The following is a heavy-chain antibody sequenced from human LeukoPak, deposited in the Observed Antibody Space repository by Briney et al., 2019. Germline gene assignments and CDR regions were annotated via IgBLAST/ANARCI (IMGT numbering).Heavy chain of an antibody. Sequence: GSSVKVSCKASGGTFSSYAISWVRQAPGQGLEWMGGIIPIFGTANYAQKFQGRVTITTDESTSTAYMELSSLRSEDTAVYYCSLNVIAARRGNRDDYWGQGTLVTVSS. D-gene: IGHD6-6*01. CDR1: GGTFSSYA. CDR2: IIPIFGTA. J-gene: IGHJ4*02. V-gene: IGHV1-69*05. CDR3: SLNVIAARRGNRDDY.